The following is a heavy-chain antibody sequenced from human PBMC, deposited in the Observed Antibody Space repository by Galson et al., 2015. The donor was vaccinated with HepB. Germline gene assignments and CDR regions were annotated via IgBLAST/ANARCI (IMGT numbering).Heavy chain of an antibody. J-gene: IGHJ4*02. CDR1: GFTVSSNY. CDR2: IYSGGST. Sequence: SLRLSCAASGFTVSSNYMSWVRQAPGKGLEWVSVIYSGGSTYYADSVKGRFTISRDNSKNTLYLQMNSLRAEDTAVYYCAATGYSSGWAGDYWGQGTLVTLSS. V-gene: IGHV3-66*01. CDR3: AATGYSSGWAGDY. D-gene: IGHD6-19*01.